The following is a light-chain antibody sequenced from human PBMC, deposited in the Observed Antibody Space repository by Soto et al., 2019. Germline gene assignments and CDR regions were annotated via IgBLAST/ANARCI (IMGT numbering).Light chain of an antibody. CDR1: QSISSW. CDR2: DAS. CDR3: QQSYSTIT. Sequence: SHYHLSASVGDRVTIPCRARQSISSWFAWYQQKPGNAPKLLIYDASSLESGFPSRFSGSASATDSPTTISSLQPEDFATYYCQQSYSTITFGQGTRLEIK. V-gene: IGKV1-5*01. J-gene: IGKJ5*01.